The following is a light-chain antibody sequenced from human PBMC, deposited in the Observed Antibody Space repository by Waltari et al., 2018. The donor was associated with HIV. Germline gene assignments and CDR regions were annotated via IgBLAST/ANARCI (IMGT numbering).Light chain of an antibody. CDR3: QLWDSRGNHVV. Sequence: SFVLTQSPSMSVAPGETARIACGGNNIGGESVNWYQQKPGQAPVLVMYDDSDRPSGIPERFSGSNSKNTATLTISRVEAGDEADYYCQLWDSRGNHVVFGGGTKLTVL. V-gene: IGLV3-21*04. CDR2: DDS. CDR1: NIGGES. J-gene: IGLJ2*01.